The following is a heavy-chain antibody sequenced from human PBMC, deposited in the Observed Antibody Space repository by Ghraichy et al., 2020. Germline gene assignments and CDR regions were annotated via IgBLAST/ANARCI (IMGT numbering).Heavy chain of an antibody. D-gene: IGHD2-15*01. CDR2: IKSDGSNT. CDR1: GFTLSYYW. Sequence: GSLNISCAASGFTLSYYWMHWVRQVPGKGLVWVSRIKSDGSNTIYADSVKGRFTISRDNAKNTLYLQMNSLRAEDTAVYYCAREYCSGGRCFFGTGGSHFDYWGQGTLVTVSS. CDR3: AREYCSGGRCFFGTGGSHFDY. J-gene: IGHJ4*02. V-gene: IGHV3-74*01.